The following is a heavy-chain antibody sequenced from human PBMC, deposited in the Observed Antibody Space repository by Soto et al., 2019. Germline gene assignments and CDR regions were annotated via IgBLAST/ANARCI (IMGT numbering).Heavy chain of an antibody. CDR1: GYTFTSYG. CDR2: IGAYNGNT. Sequence: QVQLGQSGAEVKKPGASVKVSCKASGYTFTSYGISWVIQAPGQGRAWMGWIGAYNGNTTYAQKIQGRVTITTDTSTTTAYMVLRSLISYDTAVEYCARTSSGDYYYGMDVWGQGTTVTVSS. CDR3: ARTSSGDYYYGMDV. J-gene: IGHJ6*02. D-gene: IGHD3-10*01. V-gene: IGHV1-18*01.